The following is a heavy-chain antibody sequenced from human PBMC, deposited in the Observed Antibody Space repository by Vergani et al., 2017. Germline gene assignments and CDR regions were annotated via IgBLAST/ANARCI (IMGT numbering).Heavy chain of an antibody. D-gene: IGHD4-17*01. J-gene: IGHJ4*02. V-gene: IGHV5-51*01. CDR3: TRHVPCGEGACLHFDQ. Sequence: EVMLVQSGAEVKKPGESLKISCKYSESSFISNEIAWVRQMSGKGLQWMGNINPIDSKIAYSPSFQGQAIMSLDKSITTAYLQWRSLKASDTAIYYCTRHVPCGEGACLHFDQWGQGTKVTVSS. CDR2: INPIDSKI. CDR1: ESSFISNE.